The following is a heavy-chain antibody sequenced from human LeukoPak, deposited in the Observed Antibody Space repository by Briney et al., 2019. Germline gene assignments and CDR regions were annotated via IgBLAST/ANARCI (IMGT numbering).Heavy chain of an antibody. J-gene: IGHJ1*01. V-gene: IGHV3-23*01. D-gene: IGHD2-15*01. CDR2: ISGSGGST. CDR3: AKDGEDIVVVVAAQGEYFQH. Sequence: PGGSLRLSCAASGFTFSSYAMSWVRQAPGKGLEWVSAISGSGGSTYYADSVKGRFTISRDNSKNTLYLQMNSLRAEDTAVYYCAKDGEDIVVVVAAQGEYFQHWGQGTLVTVSS. CDR1: GFTFSSYA.